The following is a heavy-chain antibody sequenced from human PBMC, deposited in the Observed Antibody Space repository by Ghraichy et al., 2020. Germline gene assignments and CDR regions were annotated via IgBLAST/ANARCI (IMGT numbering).Heavy chain of an antibody. J-gene: IGHJ6*02. CDR3: ARVKTRLHTRPNYGMDV. CDR1: GGSFSGYY. V-gene: IGHV4-34*01. CDR2: INHSGST. Sequence: SETLSLTCAVYGGSFSGYYWSWIRQPPGKGLEWIGEINHSGSTNYNPSLKSRVTISVDTSKNQFSLKLSSVTAADTAVYYCARVKTRLHTRPNYGMDVWGQGTTVTVSS. D-gene: IGHD2-15*01.